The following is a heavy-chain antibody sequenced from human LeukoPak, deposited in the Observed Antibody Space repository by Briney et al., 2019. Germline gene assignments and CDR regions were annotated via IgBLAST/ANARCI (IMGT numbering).Heavy chain of an antibody. D-gene: IGHD2-2*01. CDR3: ARVVPAAPNEDWFDP. CDR2: IYWNDDK. J-gene: IGHJ5*02. CDR1: GFSLSTSGVG. V-gene: IGHV2-5*01. Sequence: SGPTLVNPTQTLTLTCTFSGFSLSTSGVGVGWIRQPPGKALEWLALIYWNDDKRYSPSLKSRLTITKDTSKNQVVLTMTNIDPVDTATYYCARVVPAAPNEDWFDPWGQGTLVTVSS.